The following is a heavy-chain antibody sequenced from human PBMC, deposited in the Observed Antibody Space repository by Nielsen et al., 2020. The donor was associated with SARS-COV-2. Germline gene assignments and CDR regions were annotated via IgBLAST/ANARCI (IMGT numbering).Heavy chain of an antibody. J-gene: IGHJ4*02. CDR2: IYCIGGT. V-gene: IGHV4-31*03. CDR3: ARETATGFLGTVDS. CDR1: GGSISSVPYY. Sequence: LRLSCFLSGGSISSVPYYWTRILQHRGKGLEWVGYIYCIGGTYYNPSLKSRVNISLVTSKNQFSLQLNSVTAADTAVYFCARETATGFLGTVDSWGQGVLVTVSS. D-gene: IGHD2-21*02.